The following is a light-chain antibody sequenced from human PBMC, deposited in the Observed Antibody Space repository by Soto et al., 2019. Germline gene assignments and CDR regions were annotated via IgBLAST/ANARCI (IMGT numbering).Light chain of an antibody. Sequence: DIQMTQSPSSLSASVGDRVTITCRASQSISSYLNWYQQKPGKAPKLLIYAASSWQSGVPSRFSGRGSGTDFTLTISSLQPEDFATYYCQQSYSTPYTFGQGTKLEIK. CDR2: AAS. J-gene: IGKJ2*01. CDR1: QSISSY. V-gene: IGKV1-39*01. CDR3: QQSYSTPYT.